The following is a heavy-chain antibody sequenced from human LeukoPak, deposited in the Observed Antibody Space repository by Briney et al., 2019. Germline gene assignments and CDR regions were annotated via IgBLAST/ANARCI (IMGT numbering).Heavy chain of an antibody. J-gene: IGHJ4*02. CDR3: ARDRGWFHFDY. Sequence: QPGGSLRLSCAASGFAFGSYWMSWVRQAPGEGLEWVANIKEDGSEKNYVDSVKGRFTISRDNAKNSLYLQMNSLRAEDTAVYYCARDRGWFHFDYWGRGILVTVSS. D-gene: IGHD6-19*01. CDR1: GFAFGSYW. V-gene: IGHV3-7*03. CDR2: IKEDGSEK.